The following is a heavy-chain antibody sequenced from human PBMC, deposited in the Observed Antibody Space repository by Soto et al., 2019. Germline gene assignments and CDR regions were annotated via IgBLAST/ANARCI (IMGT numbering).Heavy chain of an antibody. CDR2: FDPEDGET. Sequence: GASVKVSCKVSGYTLTDLSMHWVRQAPGKGLEWMGGFDPEDGETIYAQKFQGRVTMTEDTSTDTAYMELSSLRSEDTAVYYCATWARIAAASTDWFDPWGQGTLVTVSS. CDR1: GYTLTDLS. D-gene: IGHD6-13*01. J-gene: IGHJ5*02. V-gene: IGHV1-24*01. CDR3: ATWARIAAASTDWFDP.